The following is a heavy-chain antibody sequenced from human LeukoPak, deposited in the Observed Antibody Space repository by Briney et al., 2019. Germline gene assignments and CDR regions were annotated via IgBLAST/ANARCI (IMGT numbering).Heavy chain of an antibody. J-gene: IGHJ6*03. CDR2: ISSSGSTI. V-gene: IGHV3-11*04. CDR1: GFTFSDYY. D-gene: IGHD6-6*01. CDR3: ARDFIAARPSPYYYMDV. Sequence: GGSLRLSCAASGFTFSDYYMSWIRQAPGKGLEWVSYISSSGSTIYYADSVKGRFTISRDNAKNSLYLQMNSLRAEDTAVYYCARDFIAARPSPYYYMDVWGKGTTVTVSS.